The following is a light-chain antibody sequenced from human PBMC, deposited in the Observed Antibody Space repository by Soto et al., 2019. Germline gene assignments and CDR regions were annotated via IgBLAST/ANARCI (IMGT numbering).Light chain of an antibody. CDR1: QSITTW. CDR3: QQAASFPIT. J-gene: IGKJ5*01. V-gene: IGKV1-12*01. CDR2: DVS. Sequence: DIQMTQSPSTVSAYVGDSVTITCRASQSITTWLAWYQQRPGKAPKLLIYDVSSLQSGVPSRFSGSGSGTDFTLTINSLQPEDFATYYCQQAASFPITFGQGTRLEIK.